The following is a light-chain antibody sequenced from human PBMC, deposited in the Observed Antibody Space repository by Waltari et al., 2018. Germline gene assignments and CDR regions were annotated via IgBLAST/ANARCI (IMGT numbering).Light chain of an antibody. V-gene: IGKV3-15*01. CDR1: QSVSSK. J-gene: IGKJ1*01. CDR2: GAS. CDR3: QHHNNWPPRWT. Sequence: EIVMTQSPATLSVSPGEEATLSFRASQSVSSKLAWYQQKPGQAPRLLIYGASPRATGVPARFSGSGSGPEYTLTISSLQSEDFAVYYCQHHNNWPPRWTFGQGTKVEIK.